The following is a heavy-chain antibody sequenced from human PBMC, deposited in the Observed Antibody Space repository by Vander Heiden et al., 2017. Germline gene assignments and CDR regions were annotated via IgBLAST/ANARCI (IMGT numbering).Heavy chain of an antibody. CDR3: AKEWAGDPLW. V-gene: IGHV3-23*01. J-gene: IGHJ4*02. Sequence: EVQLLESGGGLVQPGGSLRLSCAASGFTFSTYAITWVRQAPGKGLQWVSSISGSGGTTYDADSVKGRFTISRDNSKNTLYVQMNSLRAEDTAMYYCAKEWAGDPLWWGQGTLVTVSS. D-gene: IGHD7-27*01. CDR1: GFTFSTYA. CDR2: ISGSGGTT.